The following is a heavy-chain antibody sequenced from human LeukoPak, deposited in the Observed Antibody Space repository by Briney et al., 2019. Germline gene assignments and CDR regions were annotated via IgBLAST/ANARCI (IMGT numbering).Heavy chain of an antibody. CDR2: IIPIFGTV. Sequence: SVKVSCKASGGTFSSYAISWVRQAPGQGLEWMGGIIPIFGTVNYAQKFQGRVTITTDESTSTAYMELGSLRSEDTAVYYCARVLGQQLVRGWFDPWGQGTLVTVSS. CDR1: GGTFSSYA. D-gene: IGHD6-13*01. V-gene: IGHV1-69*05. J-gene: IGHJ5*02. CDR3: ARVLGQQLVRGWFDP.